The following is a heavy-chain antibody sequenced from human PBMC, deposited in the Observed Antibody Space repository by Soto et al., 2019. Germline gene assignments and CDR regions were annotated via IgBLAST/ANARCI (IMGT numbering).Heavy chain of an antibody. D-gene: IGHD1-7*01. CDR3: AIPLGGTGTTPYYYYGMDV. CDR1: GFTFSSYA. CDR2: ISGSGGST. V-gene: IGHV3-23*01. Sequence: PGGSLRLSCAASGFTFSSYAMSWVRQAPGKGLEWVSAISGSGGSTYYADSVKGRFTISRDNSKNTLYLQMNSLRAEDTAVYYCAIPLGGTGTTPYYYYGMDVWGQGTTVTVSS. J-gene: IGHJ6*02.